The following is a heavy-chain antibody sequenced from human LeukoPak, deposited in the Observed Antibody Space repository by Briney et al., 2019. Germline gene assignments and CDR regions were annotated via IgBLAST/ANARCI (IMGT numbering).Heavy chain of an antibody. J-gene: IGHJ3*02. D-gene: IGHD5-12*01. CDR1: GFTVSSNY. CDR3: ARDSGYNAFDI. V-gene: IGHV3-53*01. CDR2: IYSGGST. Sequence: PGGSLRLSCAASGFTVSSNYMSWVRQAPGKGLEWVSVIYSGGSTYYADSVKGRFTISRDNAKNSLYLQMNSLRAEDTAVFYCARDSGYNAFDIWGQGTVVTVSS.